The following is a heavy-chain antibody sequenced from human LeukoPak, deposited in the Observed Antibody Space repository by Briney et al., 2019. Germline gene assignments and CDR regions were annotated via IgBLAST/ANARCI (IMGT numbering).Heavy chain of an antibody. CDR3: VREQGTGWYRASDY. J-gene: IGHJ4*02. CDR2: VTYGDNVA. V-gene: IGHV3-33*05. D-gene: IGHD6-19*01. CDR1: GFTYNDCG. Sequence: GGSLRLSRVASGFTYNDCGMHWVRQAPGKGLEWLAVVTYGDNVAHYRDSVRGRFTISRDNSKNTLYLQMSSLRDDDTAVYYCVREQGTGWYRASDYWGQGTLVTVSS.